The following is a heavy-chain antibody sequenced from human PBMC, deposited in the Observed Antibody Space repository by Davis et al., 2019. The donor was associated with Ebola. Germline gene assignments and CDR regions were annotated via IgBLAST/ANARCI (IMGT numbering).Heavy chain of an antibody. CDR3: ARAGPYYDFSNGYSEALDI. V-gene: IGHV3-74*01. CDR1: GFNFTTYW. J-gene: IGHJ3*02. Sequence: PGGSLRLSCAASGFNFTTYWMHWVRQAPGKGLMWVSRLNSDASRTTYADFVKGRFTISRDNAKNTLFLQMNSLRAEDTAVYYCARAGPYYDFSNGYSEALDIWGQGTRVTVSS. D-gene: IGHD3-3*01. CDR2: LNSDASRT.